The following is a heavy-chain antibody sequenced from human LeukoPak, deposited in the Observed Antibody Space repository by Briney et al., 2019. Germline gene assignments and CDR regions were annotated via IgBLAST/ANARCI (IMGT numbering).Heavy chain of an antibody. V-gene: IGHV4-59*01. J-gene: IGHJ4*02. D-gene: IGHD2-21*02. CDR1: GGSISSYY. CDR2: IYYSGST. CDR3: ARSGTCGGDCYSEWYFDY. Sequence: SETLSLTCTVSGGSISSYYWSWIRQPPGKGLEWVGYIYYSGSTNYNPSLKSRVTISVDTSKNQFSLKLSSVTAADTAVYYCARSGTCGGDCYSEWYFDYWGQGTLVTVSS.